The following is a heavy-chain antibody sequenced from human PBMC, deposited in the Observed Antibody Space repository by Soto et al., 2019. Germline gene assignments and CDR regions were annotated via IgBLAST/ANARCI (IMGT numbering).Heavy chain of an antibody. V-gene: IGHV3-23*01. Sequence: GGSLRLSCAASGFTFSSYAMNWVRRAPGKGLEWISTISGSGGSTYYADSVEGRFTISRDNSKNTLYLQMNSLRAEDTAVYYCAKDYTIFGGFDYWGQGTLVTVSS. CDR1: GFTFSSYA. CDR2: ISGSGGST. J-gene: IGHJ4*02. CDR3: AKDYTIFGGFDY. D-gene: IGHD3-3*01.